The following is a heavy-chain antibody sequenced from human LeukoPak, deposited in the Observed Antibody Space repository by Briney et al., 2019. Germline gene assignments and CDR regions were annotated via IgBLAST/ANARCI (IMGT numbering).Heavy chain of an antibody. Sequence: SETLSLTCTVSGGSITSTSHYWGWIRQPPGKGLEWIGSIYYSGNTHYNPSLKSRVTISVDTSKSQFSLKLNTVTATDTAVYYCARQGLSGYDIWFDPWGQGTLVTVSS. CDR2: IYYSGNT. CDR3: ARQGLSGYDIWFDP. D-gene: IGHD5-12*01. CDR1: GGSITSTSHY. V-gene: IGHV4-39*01. J-gene: IGHJ5*02.